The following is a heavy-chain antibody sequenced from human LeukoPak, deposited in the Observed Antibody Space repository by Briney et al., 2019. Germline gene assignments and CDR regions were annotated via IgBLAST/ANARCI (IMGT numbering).Heavy chain of an antibody. J-gene: IGHJ6*02. Sequence: GGSLRLSCAASGFTFSDYYMSWIRQAPGKGLEWVSYISSSGSTIYYADSVKGRFTISRDNAKNSLYLQMNSLRAEDTAVYYCASHGAYDFWSGYYIGSASYYYYGMDVWGQGTTVTVSS. V-gene: IGHV3-11*01. CDR1: GFTFSDYY. CDR2: ISSSGSTI. D-gene: IGHD3-3*01. CDR3: ASHGAYDFWSGYYIGSASYYYYGMDV.